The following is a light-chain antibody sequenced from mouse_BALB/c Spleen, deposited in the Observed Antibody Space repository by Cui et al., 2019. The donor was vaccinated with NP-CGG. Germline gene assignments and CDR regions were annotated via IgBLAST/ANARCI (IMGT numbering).Light chain of an antibody. CDR1: TGAVTTSNY. V-gene: IGLV1*01. J-gene: IGLJ1*01. Sequence: QAVVTQESALTTSPGETVTLTCRSSTGAVTTSNYANWVQEKPGHLFTGPIGGTNNRAPGVPARFSGSLIGDKAALTITGAQTEDEAIYFCALWYSNHWVFGGGTKLTVL. CDR2: GTN. CDR3: ALWYSNHWV.